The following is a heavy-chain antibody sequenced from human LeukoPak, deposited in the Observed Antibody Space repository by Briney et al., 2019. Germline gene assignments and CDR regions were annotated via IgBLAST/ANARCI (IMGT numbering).Heavy chain of an antibody. CDR3: ARGGRWLPESSYHRMDV. D-gene: IGHD5-24*01. V-gene: IGHV3-13*01. Sequence: GGSLRLSCAASGFTFSSYDMHWVRQATGKGLEWVSAIGTAGDTYYPGSVKGRFTISRENAKNSLYLQMNSLRAGDTAVYYCARGGRWLPESSYHRMDVWGQGTPATVSS. J-gene: IGHJ6*02. CDR2: IGTAGDT. CDR1: GFTFSSYD.